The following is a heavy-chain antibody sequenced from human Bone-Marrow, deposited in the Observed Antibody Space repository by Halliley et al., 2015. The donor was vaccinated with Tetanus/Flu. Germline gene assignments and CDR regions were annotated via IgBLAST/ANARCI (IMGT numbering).Heavy chain of an antibody. CDR2: SYLSGST. CDR1: GDSISRGGYS. D-gene: IGHD6-19*01. J-gene: IGHJ4*02. Sequence: TLSLTCAVSGDSISRGGYSLNWIRQPPGKGLEWIGYSYLSGSTDYTPSLKSRVTISIDRSKNQFSLNLYSVTAADTAVYYCARGYSSGSSGEFDYWGQGTLVTVSS. CDR3: ARGYSSGSSGEFDY. V-gene: IGHV4-30-2*01.